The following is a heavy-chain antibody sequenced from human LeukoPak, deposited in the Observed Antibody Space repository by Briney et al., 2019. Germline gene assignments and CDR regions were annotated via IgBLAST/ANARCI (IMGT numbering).Heavy chain of an antibody. D-gene: IGHD3-10*01. CDR2: MNPNSGNT. CDR1: GYTFTSYD. J-gene: IGHJ4*02. Sequence: ASVKVSCKASGYTFTSYDINWVRQATGQGLEWMGWMNPNSGNTGYAQKFQGRVTMTRNTSISTAYMELSSLRSEDTAVYYCAADRMGFGELLGYWGQGTLVTVSS. V-gene: IGHV1-8*01. CDR3: AADRMGFGELLGY.